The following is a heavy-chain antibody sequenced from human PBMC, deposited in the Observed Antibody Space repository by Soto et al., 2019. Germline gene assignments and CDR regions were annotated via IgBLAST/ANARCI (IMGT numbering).Heavy chain of an antibody. CDR1: GGSISSGGYY. J-gene: IGHJ5*02. Sequence: QVQLQESGPGLVKPSQTLSLTCTVSGGSISSGGYYWSWIRQHPGKGLEWIGYIYYSGSTYYNPSLKSRVTISVDTSKNQFSLKLSSVTAADTAVYYCAVAYCGGDSPESAWFDPWGQGTLVTVSS. CDR3: AVAYCGGDSPESAWFDP. V-gene: IGHV4-31*03. D-gene: IGHD2-21*02. CDR2: IYYSGST.